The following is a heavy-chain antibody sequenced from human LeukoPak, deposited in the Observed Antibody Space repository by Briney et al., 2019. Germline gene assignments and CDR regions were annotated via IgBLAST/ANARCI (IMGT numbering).Heavy chain of an antibody. CDR2: INSDGGST. Sequence: GGSLRLSCAASGFTFSDYYMSWIRQAPGKGLLWVSRINSDGGSTNYADSVKGRFTISRDNAKNTLYLHMNSLRAEDTAMYYCARQSNYVLDYWGQGTLVTVSS. CDR1: GFTFSDYY. CDR3: ARQSNYVLDY. J-gene: IGHJ4*02. D-gene: IGHD4/OR15-4a*01. V-gene: IGHV3-74*01.